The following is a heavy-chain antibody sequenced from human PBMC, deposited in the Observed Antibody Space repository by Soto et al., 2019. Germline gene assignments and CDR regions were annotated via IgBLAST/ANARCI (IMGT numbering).Heavy chain of an antibody. CDR2: INPSGGST. V-gene: IGHV1-46*01. D-gene: IGHD3-22*01. Sequence: ASVKVSCKASGYSLTSYYMHWGRQAPGQGLEWMGIINPSGGSTSYAQKFQGRVTMTRDTSTSTVYMKLSSVTAADTAVYYCARFDYYDSSGYLDFGPKWGQGTLVTVSS. J-gene: IGHJ4*02. CDR3: ARFDYYDSSGYLDFGPK. CDR1: GYSLTSYY.